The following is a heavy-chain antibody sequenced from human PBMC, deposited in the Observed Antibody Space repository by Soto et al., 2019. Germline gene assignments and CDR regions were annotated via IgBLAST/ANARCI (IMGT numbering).Heavy chain of an antibody. J-gene: IGHJ4*02. V-gene: IGHV1-24*01. D-gene: IGHD3-22*01. CDR2: FDPEDGET. Sequence: ASVKVSCKVSGYTLTELSMHWVRQAPGKGLEWMGGFDPEDGETIYAQKFQGRVTMTEDTSTDTAYMELSSLRSEDTAVYYCATYLSYYYDSSGYYEFDYWGQGTLVTVSS. CDR1: GYTLTELS. CDR3: ATYLSYYYDSSGYYEFDY.